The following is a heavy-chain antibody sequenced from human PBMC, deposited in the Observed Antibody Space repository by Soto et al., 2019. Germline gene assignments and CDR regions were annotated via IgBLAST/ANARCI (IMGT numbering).Heavy chain of an antibody. CDR1: GGSISSSSYY. Sequence: SETLSLTCTVSGGSISSSSYYWGWIRQPPGKGLEWIGSIYYRGNTYYNPSLKSRVTISVDTSKNQFSLKLSSVTAADTVVYYCAREGGGYCSGGSCQVDYWGQGTLVTVS. CDR2: IYYRGNT. V-gene: IGHV4-39*02. J-gene: IGHJ4*02. CDR3: AREGGGYCSGGSCQVDY. D-gene: IGHD2-15*01.